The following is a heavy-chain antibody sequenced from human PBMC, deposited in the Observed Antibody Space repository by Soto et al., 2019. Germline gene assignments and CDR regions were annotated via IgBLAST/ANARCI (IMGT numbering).Heavy chain of an antibody. J-gene: IGHJ4*02. CDR1: GGSISSSSYY. V-gene: IGHV4-39*01. D-gene: IGHD3-10*01. CDR3: ARQGWFGELLHFDY. CDR2: IYYSGST. Sequence: QLQLQESGPGLVKPSETLSLTCTVSGGSISSSSYYWGWIRQPPGKGLEWIGSIYYSGSTYYNPSLKSRVTISVDTSKNQFSLKLSSVTAADTAVYYCARQGWFGELLHFDYWGQGTLVTVSS.